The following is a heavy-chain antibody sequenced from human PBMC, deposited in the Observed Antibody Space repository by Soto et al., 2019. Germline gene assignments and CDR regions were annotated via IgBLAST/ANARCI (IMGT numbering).Heavy chain of an antibody. CDR3: ARDRVSGAYYHDAFDM. D-gene: IGHD3-10*01. CDR2: ISSSGSTI. V-gene: IGHV3-48*01. Sequence: EVQLVESGENLVQPGGSLRLSCAASGFTFSSYSMNWVRQAPGKGLAWVSYISSSGSTIYHADSVKGRFTISRDNAKKSLYLLMNSLRAEDTAVYYCARDRVSGAYYHDAFDMWCQGTMVPVSS. CDR1: GFTFSSYS. J-gene: IGHJ3*02.